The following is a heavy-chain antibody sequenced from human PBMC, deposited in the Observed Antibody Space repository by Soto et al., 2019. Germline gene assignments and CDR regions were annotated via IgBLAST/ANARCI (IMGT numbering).Heavy chain of an antibody. Sequence: QVQLVESGGGVVQPGRSLRLSCEASGFTFSSYGMHWVRQAPGKGLEWVAVIWYDGSNKYYADSVKGRFTISRDNSKNTLYLQMNSLRAEDTAVYYCARDYDSSGYPRYYFDYWGQGTLVTVSS. CDR1: GFTFSSYG. CDR2: IWYDGSNK. CDR3: ARDYDSSGYPRYYFDY. D-gene: IGHD3-22*01. J-gene: IGHJ4*02. V-gene: IGHV3-33*01.